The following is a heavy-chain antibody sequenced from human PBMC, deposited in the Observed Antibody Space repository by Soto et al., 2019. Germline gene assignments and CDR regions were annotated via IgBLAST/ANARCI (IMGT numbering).Heavy chain of an antibody. CDR2: ISYDGSNK. J-gene: IGHJ4*02. Sequence: GGSLRLSCAASGFTFSSYGMHWVRQAPGKGLEWVAVISYDGSNKYYADSVKGRFTISRDNSKNTLYLQMNSLRAEDTAVYYCAKVRSGVVVTTFDYWGQGTLVTVSS. CDR1: GFTFSSYG. V-gene: IGHV3-30*18. D-gene: IGHD3-22*01. CDR3: AKVRSGVVVTTFDY.